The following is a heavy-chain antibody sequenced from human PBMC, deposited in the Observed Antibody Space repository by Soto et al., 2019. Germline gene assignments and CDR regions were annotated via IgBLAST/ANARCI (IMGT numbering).Heavy chain of an antibody. V-gene: IGHV1-3*01. Sequence: QLQLVQSGAEVKKPGASVKVSCKASGYSFTSYTMHWVRQAPGQRLEWMGWINAGNGDTKYSQMFLDRVTINRDTSAGTVDMELSSLRSEDTAVYYCTRGGFGGCNDYWGQGTLVTVSS. CDR1: GYSFTSYT. J-gene: IGHJ4*02. D-gene: IGHD6-19*01. CDR3: TRGGFGGCNDY. CDR2: INAGNGDT.